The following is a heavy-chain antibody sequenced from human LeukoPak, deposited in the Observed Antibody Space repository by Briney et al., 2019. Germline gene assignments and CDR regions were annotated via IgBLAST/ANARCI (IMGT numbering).Heavy chain of an antibody. D-gene: IGHD3-22*01. V-gene: IGHV3-9*01. CDR1: GFTFDDYA. CDR2: ISWNSGSI. J-gene: IGHJ3*02. Sequence: GGSLRLSCAASGFTFDDYAMHWVRQAPGKGLEWVSGISWNSGSIGYADSVKGRFTISRDNAKNSLYLQMNSLRAEDTAVYYCAKDYDMGVPAHLDAFDIWGQGTMVTVSS. CDR3: AKDYDMGVPAHLDAFDI.